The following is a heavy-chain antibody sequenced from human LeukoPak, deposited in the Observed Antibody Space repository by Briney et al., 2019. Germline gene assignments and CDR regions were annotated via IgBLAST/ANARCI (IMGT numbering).Heavy chain of an antibody. CDR2: IWYDGSNK. CDR3: ASEGTAMATSSPYFDY. V-gene: IGHV3-33*01. D-gene: IGHD5-18*01. CDR1: GFTFSSYG. J-gene: IGHJ4*02. Sequence: GRSLRLSCAASGFTFSSYGMHWVRQAPGKGLEWVAVIWYDGSNKYYADSVKGRFTISRDNSKNTLYLQMNSLRAEDTAVYYCASEGTAMATSSPYFDYWGQGTLVTVSS.